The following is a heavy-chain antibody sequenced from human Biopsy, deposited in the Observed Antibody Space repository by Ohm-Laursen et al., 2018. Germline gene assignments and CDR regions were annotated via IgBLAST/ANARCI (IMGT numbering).Heavy chain of an antibody. D-gene: IGHD6-19*01. Sequence: GTLSLTCAVSGYSISSDYRWGWIRQAPGKTLEWLGNIFKDGNTHYNPSLRSRLIISIDTSKNQFSLMMTSVSGADTAVYFCARVGSGWAPFDKWGPGTLVTISS. CDR1: GYSISSDYR. CDR3: ARVGSGWAPFDK. J-gene: IGHJ4*02. V-gene: IGHV4-38-2*01. CDR2: IFKDGNT.